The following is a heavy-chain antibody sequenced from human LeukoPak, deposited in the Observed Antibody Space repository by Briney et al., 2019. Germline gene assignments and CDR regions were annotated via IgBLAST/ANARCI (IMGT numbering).Heavy chain of an antibody. CDR2: IYTSGST. D-gene: IGHD5-12*01. V-gene: IGHV4-59*10. Sequence: PSETLSLTCAVYGGSFSSYYWSWIRQPAGKGLEWIGRIYTSGSTNYNPSLKSRVTMSVDTSKNQFSLKLSSVTAADTAVYYCATSSGYDPAYSLLLDYWGQGTLVTVSS. J-gene: IGHJ4*02. CDR1: GGSFSSYY. CDR3: ATSSGYDPAYSLLLDY.